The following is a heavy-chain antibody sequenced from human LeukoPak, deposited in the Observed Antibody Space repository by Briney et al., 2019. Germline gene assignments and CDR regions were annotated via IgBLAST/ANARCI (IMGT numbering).Heavy chain of an antibody. J-gene: IGHJ4*02. D-gene: IGHD3-3*01. V-gene: IGHV3-21*01. CDR1: GFTFSSYS. Sequence: PGGSLRLSCAASGFTFSSYSMNWVRQAPGKGLEWVSSISSSSSYIYYADSVKGRFTISRDNAKNSLYLQMNSLRAEDTAVYYCARFYDFWSGYNNPFDYWGQGTLVTVSS. CDR2: ISSSSSYI. CDR3: ARFYDFWSGYNNPFDY.